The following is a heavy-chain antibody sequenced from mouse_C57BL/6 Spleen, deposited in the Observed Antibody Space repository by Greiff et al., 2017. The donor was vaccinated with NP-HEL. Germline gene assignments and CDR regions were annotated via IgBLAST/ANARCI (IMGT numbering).Heavy chain of an antibody. CDR1: GYTFTSYW. V-gene: IGHV1-59*01. CDR3: ARSGDYDWYFDV. J-gene: IGHJ1*03. CDR2: IDPSDSYT. Sequence: QVQLQQSGAELVRPGTSVKLSCKASGYTFTSYWMHWVKQRPGQGLEWIGVIDPSDSYTNYNQKFKGKATLTVDTSSSTAYMQLSSLTSEDSAVYYCARSGDYDWYFDVWGTGTTVTVSS. D-gene: IGHD2-4*01.